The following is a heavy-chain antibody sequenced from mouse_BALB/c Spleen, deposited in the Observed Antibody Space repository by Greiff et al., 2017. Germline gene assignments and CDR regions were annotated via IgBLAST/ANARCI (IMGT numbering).Heavy chain of an antibody. Sequence: EVMLVESGGGLVKPGGSLKLSCAASGFTFSDYYMYWVRQTPEKRLEWVATISDGGSYTYYPDSVKGRFTISRDNAKNNLYLQMSSLKSEDTAMYYCARGEVYYYGSSYVSLYAMDYWGQGTSVTVSS. CDR2: ISDGGSYT. D-gene: IGHD1-1*01. V-gene: IGHV5-4*02. J-gene: IGHJ4*01. CDR3: ARGEVYYYGSSYVSLYAMDY. CDR1: GFTFSDYY.